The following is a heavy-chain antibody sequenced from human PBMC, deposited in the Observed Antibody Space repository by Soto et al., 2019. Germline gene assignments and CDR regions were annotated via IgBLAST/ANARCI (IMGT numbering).Heavy chain of an antibody. J-gene: IGHJ6*04. Sequence: EVQLVESGGGLVQPGGSLRLSCAASGFTVSSKDMTWVRQTPVKGLECGSLMQSGGTTYYADSVKGRFTISRDTSENTVHLQLDSLRVEDTAVYYCARDVVLCDSDRSYGISFDVWGKGTMVTVSS. CDR1: GFTVSSKD. V-gene: IGHV3-66*01. D-gene: IGHD2-21*01. CDR3: ARDVVLCDSDRSYGISFDV. CDR2: MQSGGTT.